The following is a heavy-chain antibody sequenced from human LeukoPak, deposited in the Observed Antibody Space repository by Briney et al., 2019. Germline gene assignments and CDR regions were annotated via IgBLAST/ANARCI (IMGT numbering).Heavy chain of an antibody. CDR1: GFTSSDYY. Sequence: GGSLRLSCAASGFTSSDYYMSWIRQAPGRGLEWVSYISSSGTTIYYADSVKGRFTISRDNAKNSLYLQMNSLRAEDTAVYYCARDEGNLAYSNYGFDYWGQGTLVTVSS. J-gene: IGHJ4*02. D-gene: IGHD4-11*01. V-gene: IGHV3-11*01. CDR3: ARDEGNLAYSNYGFDY. CDR2: ISSSGTTI.